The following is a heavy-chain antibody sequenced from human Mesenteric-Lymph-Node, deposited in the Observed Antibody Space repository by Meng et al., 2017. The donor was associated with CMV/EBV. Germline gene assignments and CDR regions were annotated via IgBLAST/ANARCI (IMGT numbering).Heavy chain of an antibody. J-gene: IGHJ4*02. CDR3: SYFGDLPPLW. CDR2: TYYRSESYN. D-gene: IGHD2-21*02. Sequence: QLEHSGAGPVQSSQTLSVIWTIAGDCIYSNNAAWTWIRQCPSRGVGLLGRTYYRSESYNVYAVSVKSRISVNLDTSTNQLSLQLNFVTPEDTAVYYCSYFGDLPPLWWGQGTLVTVSS. V-gene: IGHV6-1*01. CDR1: GDCIYSNNAA.